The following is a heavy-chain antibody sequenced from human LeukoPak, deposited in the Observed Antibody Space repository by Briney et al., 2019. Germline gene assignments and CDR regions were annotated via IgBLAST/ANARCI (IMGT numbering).Heavy chain of an antibody. V-gene: IGHV1-8*01. D-gene: IGHD3-9*01. Sequence: ASVKVSCKASGYTFTSYDINWVRQATGQGLEWMGWMNPNSGNTGYAQKFQGWVTMTRDTSISTAYMELSRLRSDDTAVYYCASDVGGLRYFDYLPLDYWGQGTLVTVSS. J-gene: IGHJ4*02. CDR2: MNPNSGNT. CDR3: ASDVGGLRYFDYLPLDY. CDR1: GYTFTSYD.